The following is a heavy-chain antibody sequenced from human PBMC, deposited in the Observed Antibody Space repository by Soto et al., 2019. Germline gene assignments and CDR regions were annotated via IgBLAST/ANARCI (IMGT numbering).Heavy chain of an antibody. CDR3: ARRVVAPVGAIDY. CDR2: MYHSGRT. V-gene: IGHV4-38-2*01. J-gene: IGHJ4*02. CDR1: GYSISDGYF. D-gene: IGHD2-15*01. Sequence: SSETLSLTCAVSGYSISDGYFWGWIRQPPGKGLEWIGSMYHSGRTHYNPSLKSRVTISADTSKNRFSLKLSSVTAADTAVYYCARRVVAPVGAIDYWGQGTLVTV.